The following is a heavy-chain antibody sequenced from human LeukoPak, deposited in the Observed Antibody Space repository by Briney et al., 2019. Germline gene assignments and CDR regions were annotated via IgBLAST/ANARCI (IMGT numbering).Heavy chain of an antibody. CDR3: ARGRVSSSTWYSTYYYYFYMDV. D-gene: IGHD1-1*01. Sequence: PSETLSLTCSVSDDSITMYYWTWIRQPPGKGLEWIGYVDHTGSTNFNPSLNGRVSISRDTTKNLFSLRLRSVTAADTAVYFCARGRVSSSTWYSTYYYYFYMDVWGKGATVTVSS. CDR1: DDSITMYY. CDR2: VDHTGST. J-gene: IGHJ6*03. V-gene: IGHV4-59*01.